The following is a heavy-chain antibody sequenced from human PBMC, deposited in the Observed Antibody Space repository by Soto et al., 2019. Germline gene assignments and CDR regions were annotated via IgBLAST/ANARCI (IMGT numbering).Heavy chain of an antibody. V-gene: IGHV1-3*01. J-gene: IGHJ4*02. Sequence: ASVKVSCKASGYTFTSYAMHWVRQAPGQRLEWMGWIKAGNGNTKYSQKFQGRVTITRDTSASTAYMELSSLRSEDTAVYYCARDPYYDFWSGYYGPSTYFDYWGQGTLVTVSS. CDR3: ARDPYYDFWSGYYGPSTYFDY. D-gene: IGHD3-3*01. CDR2: IKAGNGNT. CDR1: GYTFTSYA.